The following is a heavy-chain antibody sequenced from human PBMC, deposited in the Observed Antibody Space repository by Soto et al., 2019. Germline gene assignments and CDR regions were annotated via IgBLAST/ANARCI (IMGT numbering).Heavy chain of an antibody. Sequence: SETLSLTCTVSCSSISRGPYSWGWIRQAPGKGLEWIGTFYYSGSTYYNPSLESRVTISVDTSKNQFSLKVSSVTAADTAVYYCARLGGYCTITSCYGYYGMDVWGQGTTVT. V-gene: IGHV4-39*01. D-gene: IGHD2-2*01. CDR2: FYYSGST. J-gene: IGHJ6*02. CDR3: ARLGGYCTITSCYGYYGMDV. CDR1: CSSISRGPYS.